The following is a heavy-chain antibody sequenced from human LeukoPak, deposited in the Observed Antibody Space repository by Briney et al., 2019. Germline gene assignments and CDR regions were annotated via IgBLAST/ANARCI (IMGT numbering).Heavy chain of an antibody. D-gene: IGHD4-17*01. CDR1: GFTFSSYA. V-gene: IGHV3-23*01. CDR2: ISGSGGST. CDR3: AKDLSPDNGYGDYRYFDY. Sequence: PGGSLRLSCAASGFTFSSYAMSWVRQAPGKGLEWVSAISGSGGSTYYADSVKGRFTISRDNSKNTLYLQMNSLRAEDTAVYYCAKDLSPDNGYGDYRYFDYWGQGTLVTVSS. J-gene: IGHJ4*02.